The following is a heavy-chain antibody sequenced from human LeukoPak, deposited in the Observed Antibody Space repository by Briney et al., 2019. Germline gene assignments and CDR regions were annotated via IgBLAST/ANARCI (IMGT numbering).Heavy chain of an antibody. CDR2: ISSGGNT. Sequence: GGSLRLSCAASGFTFSDYYMSWIRQAPGKGLEWVSVISSGGNTNYADSVKGRFTISRDNSKNTVFLQMNSLRAEDTAVYYCARDEYYETSGLDYWGQGTLVTVSS. CDR1: GFTFSDYY. J-gene: IGHJ4*02. D-gene: IGHD3-22*01. V-gene: IGHV3-53*01. CDR3: ARDEYYETSGLDY.